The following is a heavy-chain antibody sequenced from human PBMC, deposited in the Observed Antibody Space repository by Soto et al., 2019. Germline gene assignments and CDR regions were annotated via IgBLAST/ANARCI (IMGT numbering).Heavy chain of an antibody. CDR1: GFTFSSYW. Sequence: GGSLRLSCAASGFTFSSYWMHWVRQAPGKGLVWVSRINSDGSSTSYADSVKGRFTISRDNAKTTLYLQMNSLRAEDTAVYYCARGQWWYQYGMDVWGQGTTVTVYS. D-gene: IGHD2-15*01. V-gene: IGHV3-74*01. CDR3: ARGQWWYQYGMDV. J-gene: IGHJ6*02. CDR2: INSDGSST.